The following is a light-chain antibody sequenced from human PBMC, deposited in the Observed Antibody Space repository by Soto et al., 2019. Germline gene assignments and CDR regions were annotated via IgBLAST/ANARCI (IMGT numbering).Light chain of an antibody. V-gene: IGKV3-15*01. CDR1: QSVGSA. Sequence: EIVMTQSPATLSVSPGETATLSCRASQSVGSAVAWYQHKPGQAPRLLIVGASIRATGVPGRSSGGGSGTDFTLTISSLQSEDFAVYYCQQYKSWPPLTFGGGTTVEIK. J-gene: IGKJ4*02. CDR2: GAS. CDR3: QQYKSWPPLT.